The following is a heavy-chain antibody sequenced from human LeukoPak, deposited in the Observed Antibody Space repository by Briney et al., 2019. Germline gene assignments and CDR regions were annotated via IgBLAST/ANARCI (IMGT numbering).Heavy chain of an antibody. CDR2: IYYGGTT. CDR3: ARHGGTLDYFDS. Sequence: PSETLSLTCSVSSGSISSYYWSWIRQSPGKGLEWIGYIYYGGTTSYNPSLKRRVTISVHSPKNHFSLRLTSLTAADTALYYCARHGGTLDYFDSSGPGSLVIVSS. D-gene: IGHD1-26*01. CDR1: SGSISSYY. J-gene: IGHJ4*02. V-gene: IGHV4-59*08.